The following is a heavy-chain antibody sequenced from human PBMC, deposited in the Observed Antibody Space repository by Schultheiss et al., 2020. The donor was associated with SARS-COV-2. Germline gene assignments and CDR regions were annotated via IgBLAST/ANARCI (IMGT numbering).Heavy chain of an antibody. Sequence: GGSLRLSCVASGFTFSNAWMSWVRQAPGKGLEWVGRIKSKIEDGTTDYAAPVKGRFTISRDNAKSTLYLQMNSLTVDDTAVYFCVRQGRAWYSDTWGQGTLVTVSS. D-gene: IGHD6-19*01. CDR3: VRQGRAWYSDT. CDR2: IKSKIEDGTT. J-gene: IGHJ5*02. CDR1: GFTFSNAW. V-gene: IGHV3-15*05.